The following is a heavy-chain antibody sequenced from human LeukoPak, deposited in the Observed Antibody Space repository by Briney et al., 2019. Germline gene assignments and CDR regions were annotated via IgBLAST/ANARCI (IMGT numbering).Heavy chain of an antibody. D-gene: IGHD5-12*01. CDR2: IYRGST. Sequence: PSETLSLTCTVSGGSISSYYWSWIRQPAGKGLEWIGYIYRGSTNHNPSLSGQITISADTSKKQFSLKLRSVTAADTAVYFCVGGYTYVYDYWGGGTGDSVSS. CDR1: GGSISSYY. CDR3: VGGYTYVYDY. J-gene: IGHJ4*02. V-gene: IGHV4-4*08.